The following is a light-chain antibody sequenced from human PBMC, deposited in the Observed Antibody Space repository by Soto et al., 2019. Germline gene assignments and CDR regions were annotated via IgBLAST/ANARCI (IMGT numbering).Light chain of an antibody. CDR3: SSYTTSAPYV. J-gene: IGLJ1*01. Sequence: QSALTQPASVSGSPGQSITISCTGTSSDIGDYDYVSWYQHLPGKAPKLIIYEVTIRPSGVSNRFSGSKSGNTASLTISGLQAEDEADYYCSSYTTSAPYVFGSGTKLTVL. V-gene: IGLV2-14*01. CDR1: SSDIGDYDY. CDR2: EVT.